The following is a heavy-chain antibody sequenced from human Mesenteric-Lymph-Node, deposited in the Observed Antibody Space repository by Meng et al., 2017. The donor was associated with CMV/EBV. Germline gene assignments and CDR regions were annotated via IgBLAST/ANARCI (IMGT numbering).Heavy chain of an antibody. CDR1: GGSVSSYY. CDR3: ARFFNGGNFDY. Sequence: LTCTVSGGSVSSYYWTWIRQPPGKGLEWIGYIYDSGNTNYNPSLKSRVTISVDTSKNHFSLRLSSVTAADTAVYYCARFFNGGNFDYWGQGTLVTVSS. CDR2: IYDSGNT. V-gene: IGHV4-59*02. J-gene: IGHJ4*02. D-gene: IGHD4-23*01.